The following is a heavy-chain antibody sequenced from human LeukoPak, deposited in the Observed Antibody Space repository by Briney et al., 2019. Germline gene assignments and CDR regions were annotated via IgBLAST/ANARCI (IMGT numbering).Heavy chain of an antibody. V-gene: IGHV3-73*01. CDR3: TRHAKNSSSSDPLYYYYYYMDV. CDR1: GFTFSGSA. Sequence: GGSLKLSCAASGFTFSGSAMHWVRQASGKGLEWVGRIRSKANSYATAYAASVKSRFTISRDDSKNTAYLQMNSLKTEDTAVYYCTRHAKNSSSSDPLYYYYYYMDVWGKGTTVTVSS. CDR2: IRSKANSYAT. J-gene: IGHJ6*03. D-gene: IGHD6-6*01.